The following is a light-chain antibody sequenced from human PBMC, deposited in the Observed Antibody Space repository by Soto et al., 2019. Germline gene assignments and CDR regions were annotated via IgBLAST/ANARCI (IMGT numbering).Light chain of an antibody. CDR1: SSDVGAYNY. V-gene: IGLV2-14*03. Sequence: QSALTQPASVSGSPGPSIAISCTGISSDVGAYNYVSWYQQHPGKAPKLMVYDVTYRPSGVSTRFSGSKSGNTASLTISGLQSEDEADYYCSSYRSSTLFVFGTGTKLTVL. CDR2: DVT. CDR3: SSYRSSTLFV. J-gene: IGLJ1*01.